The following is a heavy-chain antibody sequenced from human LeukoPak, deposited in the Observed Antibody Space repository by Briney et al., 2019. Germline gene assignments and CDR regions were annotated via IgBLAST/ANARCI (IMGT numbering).Heavy chain of an antibody. V-gene: IGHV3-7*05. CDR3: ARDWNGSGWPTDY. Sequence: GGSLRLSCAASGFTFSSHWMSWVRQAPGKGLEWVAIIKTDGSEEDYVDAVKGRFTISRDDAKNCLYLQMNNLRAEDTAVYYCARDWNGSGWPTDYWGQGTLVTVSS. D-gene: IGHD6-19*01. CDR2: IKTDGSEE. CDR1: GFTFSSHW. J-gene: IGHJ4*02.